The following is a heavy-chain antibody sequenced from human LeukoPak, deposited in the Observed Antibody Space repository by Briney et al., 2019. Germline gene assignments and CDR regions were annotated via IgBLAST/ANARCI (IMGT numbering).Heavy chain of an antibody. J-gene: IGHJ4*02. CDR1: GYSISSGYY. Sequence: SETLSLTCTVSGYSISSGYYWGWIRQPPGKGLEWIGSIYYSGSTYYNPSLKSRVTISVDTSKNQFSLKLSSVTAADTAVYYCARVHSSSYFDYWGQGTLVTVSS. D-gene: IGHD6-6*01. V-gene: IGHV4-38-2*02. CDR3: ARVHSSSYFDY. CDR2: IYYSGST.